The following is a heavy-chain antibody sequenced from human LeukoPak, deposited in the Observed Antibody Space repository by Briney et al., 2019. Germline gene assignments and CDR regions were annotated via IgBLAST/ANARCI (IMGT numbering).Heavy chain of an antibody. CDR1: GYTFTSYG. CDR3: ARARDGYNPDFDY. CDR2: INPNSGGT. J-gene: IGHJ4*02. D-gene: IGHD5-24*01. V-gene: IGHV1-2*06. Sequence: ASVKVSCKASGYTFTSYGISWVRQAPGQGLEWMGRINPNSGGTNYAQKFQGRVTMTRDTSISTAYMELSRLRSDDTAVYYCARARDGYNPDFDYWGQGTLVTVSS.